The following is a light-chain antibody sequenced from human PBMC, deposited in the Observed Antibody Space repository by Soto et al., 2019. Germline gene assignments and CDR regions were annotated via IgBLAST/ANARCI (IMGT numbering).Light chain of an antibody. Sequence: QSVLTQPPSASGSPGQSVTISCTGTSSDVGGYNYVSWYQQHPGKAPKLIIYEVSKRPSGVPDRFSGSKSGSTASLTVSGLQAEDEADYYCSSYADSNIHYVFGTGTEVTVL. J-gene: IGLJ1*01. CDR1: SSDVGGYNY. CDR3: SSYADSNIHYV. CDR2: EVS. V-gene: IGLV2-8*01.